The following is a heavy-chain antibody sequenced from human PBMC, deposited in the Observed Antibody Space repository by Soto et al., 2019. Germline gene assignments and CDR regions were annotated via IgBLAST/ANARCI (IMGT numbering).Heavy chain of an antibody. CDR3: ARHTILGVVPTLPHSYYYGMDV. Sequence: EVQLVQSGAEVKKPGESLKISCKGSGYSFSSYWIGWVRQMPGKGLEWMGIIHPGDSDIRYSPSFQGQVTISADKSINTAYLQWSSLKASDTAMYYCARHTILGVVPTLPHSYYYGMDVWGQGTTVTVSS. CDR1: GYSFSSYW. CDR2: IHPGDSDI. V-gene: IGHV5-51*01. J-gene: IGHJ6*02. D-gene: IGHD3-3*01.